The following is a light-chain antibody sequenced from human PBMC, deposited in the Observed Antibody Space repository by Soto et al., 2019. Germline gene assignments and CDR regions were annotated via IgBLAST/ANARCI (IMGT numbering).Light chain of an antibody. J-gene: IGKJ1*01. V-gene: IGKV1-39*01. CDR2: GAS. CDR3: QQSLTHPPT. Sequence: DIQMTQSPASLSASVGDRVTITCRASQSISTYLSWCQQKPGKAPKLLIHGASSLLSGVPSRFSASGSGTDFTLTITSLQPDDFATYFCQQSLTHPPTFGQGTKVAIK. CDR1: QSISTY.